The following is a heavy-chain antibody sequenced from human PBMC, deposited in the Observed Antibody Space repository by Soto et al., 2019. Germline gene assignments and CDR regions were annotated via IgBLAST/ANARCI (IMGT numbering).Heavy chain of an antibody. CDR1: SGSFSGYY. CDR2: ISQSGNT. D-gene: IGHD6-25*01. CDR3: ARAPKVSGSYQSRTDF. V-gene: IGHV4-34*01. Sequence: PSETLSLTCAIYSGSFSGYYWSWIRQPPGKGLEWIGEISQSGNTNYSPSLKSRVSISIDTSKKQFSLNLASVTAADTAVYYCARAPKVSGSYQSRTDFWGQGTLVTVSS. J-gene: IGHJ4*02.